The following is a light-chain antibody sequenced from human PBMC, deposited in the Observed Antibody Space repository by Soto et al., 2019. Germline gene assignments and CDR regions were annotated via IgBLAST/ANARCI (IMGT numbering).Light chain of an antibody. CDR1: QSVSSNY. J-gene: IGKJ2*01. V-gene: IGKV3-20*01. CDR3: QQYGSSYT. Sequence: EIVLTQSPGTLSLSPGERATLSCRASQSVSSNYLAWYQQKPGQAPRLLIYGASIRATGFPDRFSGSGSGTDFTLTISRLEPEDFAVYYCQQYGSSYTFGQGTKLEIK. CDR2: GAS.